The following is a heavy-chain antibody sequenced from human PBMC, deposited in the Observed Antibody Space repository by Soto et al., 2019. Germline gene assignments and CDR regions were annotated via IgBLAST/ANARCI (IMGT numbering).Heavy chain of an antibody. CDR2: ISSNGGST. J-gene: IGHJ4*02. CDR1: GFTFSSYA. V-gene: IGHV3-64*01. Sequence: PGGSLRLSCAASGFTFSSYAMHWVRQAPGKGLEYVSAISSNGGSTYYANTVKGRFTISRDNSKNTLYLQMGSLRAEDMAVYYCARQSYSSYYFDYWGQGT. D-gene: IGHD6-13*01. CDR3: ARQSYSSYYFDY.